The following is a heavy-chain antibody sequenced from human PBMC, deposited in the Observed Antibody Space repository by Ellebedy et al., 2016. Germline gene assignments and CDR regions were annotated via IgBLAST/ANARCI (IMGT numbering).Heavy chain of an antibody. D-gene: IGHD6-19*01. V-gene: IGHV3-7*01. Sequence: GESLKISCAASGFTFSSYWMSWVRQAPGKGLEWVANIKQDGSEKYYVDSVKGRFTISRDNAKNSLYLQMNSLRAEDTAVYYCAKDRVGTGEQCATHWGQGTLVTVSS. CDR1: GFTFSSYW. J-gene: IGHJ4*02. CDR3: AKDRVGTGEQCATH. CDR2: IKQDGSEK.